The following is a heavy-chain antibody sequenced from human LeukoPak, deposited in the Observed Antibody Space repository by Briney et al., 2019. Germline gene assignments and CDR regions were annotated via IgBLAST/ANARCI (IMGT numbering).Heavy chain of an antibody. D-gene: IGHD6-19*01. CDR2: IDWDDDK. CDR3: ARIRLYSSGWYEGFDY. J-gene: IGHJ4*02. V-gene: IGHV2-70*11. CDR1: GFSLSTSGMC. Sequence: SGPALVKPTQTLTLTCTFSGFSLSTSGMCVSWIRQPPGKALEWLARIDWDDDKYYSTSLKTRLTISKDTSKNQVVLTMTNMDPVDTATYYCARIRLYSSGWYEGFDYWGQGTLVTVSS.